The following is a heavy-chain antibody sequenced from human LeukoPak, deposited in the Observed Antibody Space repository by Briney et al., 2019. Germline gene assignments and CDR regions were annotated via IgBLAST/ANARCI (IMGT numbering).Heavy chain of an antibody. D-gene: IGHD4-11*01. Sequence: GSSVKVSCKASRGTFSSYAISWVRQAPGQGLEWMGGIIPIFGTANYAQKFQGRVTITTDESTSTAYMELSSLRSEDTAVYYCAQEPEDYLDAFPWGQGTLVTVSS. V-gene: IGHV1-69*05. J-gene: IGHJ1*01. CDR3: AQEPEDYLDAFP. CDR2: IIPIFGTA. CDR1: RGTFSSYA.